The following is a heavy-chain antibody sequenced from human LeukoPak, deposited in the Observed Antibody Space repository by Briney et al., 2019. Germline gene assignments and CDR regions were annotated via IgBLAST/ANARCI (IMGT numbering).Heavy chain of an antibody. CDR3: ARGVFYYDTSGRGYYFDY. Sequence: SETLSLTCIVSGGSIGSYYWSWIRQPAGKGLEWIGRIYTSGGTVYNPSLKSRVTMSVDTSKNQFSLKLSSVTAADTAVYYCARGVFYYDTSGRGYYFDYWGQGTLVTVSS. V-gene: IGHV4-4*07. CDR1: GGSIGSYY. CDR2: IYTSGGT. D-gene: IGHD3-22*01. J-gene: IGHJ4*02.